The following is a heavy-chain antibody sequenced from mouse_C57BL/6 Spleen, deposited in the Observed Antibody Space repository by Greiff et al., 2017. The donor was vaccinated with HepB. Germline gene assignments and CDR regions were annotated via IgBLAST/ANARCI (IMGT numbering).Heavy chain of an antibody. CDR3: ARSLYGSRGAWSAY. CDR2: IHPNRGST. D-gene: IGHD1-1*01. Sequence: QVQLQQPGAELVKPGASVKLSCKASGYTFTSYWMHWVKQSPGQGLEWIGMIHPNRGSTNYNEKFKSKATLTVDKSSSTAYMQLRSLTSEDSAVDYCARSLYGSRGAWSAYWGQGTLVTVSA. CDR1: GYTFTSYW. V-gene: IGHV1-64*01. J-gene: IGHJ3*01.